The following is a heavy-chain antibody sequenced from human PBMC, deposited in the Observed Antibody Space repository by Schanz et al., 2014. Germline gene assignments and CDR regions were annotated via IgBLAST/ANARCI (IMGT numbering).Heavy chain of an antibody. Sequence: EVHLVESGGGLVRPGGSLRLSCAASGFNFSSHWMTWVRQAPGRGLEWVANIRQDVRAKYYVDSVKGRFTISRDNIASSLFLQMNSLRAEDSAVYYCARGLIVGDGQHFYFSYGLDVWGQGTTVTVSS. CDR3: ARGLIVGDGQHFYFSYGLDV. J-gene: IGHJ6*02. D-gene: IGHD1-26*01. CDR2: IRQDVRAK. V-gene: IGHV3-7*01. CDR1: GFNFSSHW.